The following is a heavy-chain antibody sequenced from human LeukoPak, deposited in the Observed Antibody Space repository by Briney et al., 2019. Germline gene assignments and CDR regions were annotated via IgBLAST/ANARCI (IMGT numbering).Heavy chain of an antibody. D-gene: IGHD5-24*01. V-gene: IGHV1-69*05. CDR1: GGTFSSYA. J-gene: IGHJ3*02. CDR2: IIPIFGTA. CDR3: AITISGPGAFDI. Sequence: ASVKVSCKASGGTFSSYAISWVRQAPGQGLEWMGGIIPIFGTANYAQKFQGGVTITTDESTSTAYMELSSLRSEDTAVYYCAITISGPGAFDIWGQGTMVTVSS.